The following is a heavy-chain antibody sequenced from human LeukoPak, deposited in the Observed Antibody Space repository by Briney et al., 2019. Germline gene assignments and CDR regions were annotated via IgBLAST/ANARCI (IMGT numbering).Heavy chain of an antibody. CDR1: GFTFSDYY. J-gene: IGHJ4*02. D-gene: IGHD3-3*01. CDR3: TTGPLRFLEWLLQGDY. V-gene: IGHV3-15*01. CDR2: IKSKTDGGTT. Sequence: GGSLRLSCAASGFTFSDYYMSWIRQAPGKGLEWVGRIKSKTDGGTTDYAAPVKGRFTISRDDSKNTLYLQMNSLKTEDTAVYYCTTGPLRFLEWLLQGDYWGQGTLVTVSS.